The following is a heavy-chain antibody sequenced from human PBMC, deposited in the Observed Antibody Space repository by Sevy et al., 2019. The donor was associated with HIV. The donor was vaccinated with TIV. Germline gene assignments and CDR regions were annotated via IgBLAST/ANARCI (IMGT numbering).Heavy chain of an antibody. J-gene: IGHJ5*02. CDR3: ARYFVGVFAH. D-gene: IGHD3-16*01. V-gene: IGHV1-8*02. Sequence: ASVKVSCKASGYTFSSFDINWVRQATGQGHEWMGWMNPNSGNTGYAQNFQGRVTMTRNTTINTAYLDLSSLRSEDTGVYYCARYFVGVFAHWGQGTLVTVSS. CDR2: MNPNSGNT. CDR1: GYTFSSFD.